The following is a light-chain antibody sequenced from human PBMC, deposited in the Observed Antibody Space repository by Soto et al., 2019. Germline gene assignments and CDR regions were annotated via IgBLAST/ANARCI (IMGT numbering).Light chain of an antibody. CDR2: DND. J-gene: IGLJ3*02. V-gene: IGLV1-51*01. CDR3: GTWDSSLSACV. Sequence: QAVLTQPPSVSAAPGQKVTISCSGSSSNIENNDVSWYQQLPGTAPKLLIYDNDKRPSGIPDRFSGSTSGTSATLGITGLRSGDEADYYCGTWDSSLSACVFGGGTKVTVL. CDR1: SSNIENND.